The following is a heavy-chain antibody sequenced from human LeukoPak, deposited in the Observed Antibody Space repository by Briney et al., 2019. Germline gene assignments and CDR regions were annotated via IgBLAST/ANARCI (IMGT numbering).Heavy chain of an antibody. Sequence: SETLSLTCAVYGGSFSGYYWSWIRQPPGKGVEWIGEINHSGSTNYNPSLKSRVTISVDTSKNQFSLKLSSVTAADTAVYYCARATEGLAYCGGDCYPKYYFDYWGQGTLVTVSS. CDR2: INHSGST. CDR1: GGSFSGYY. J-gene: IGHJ4*02. D-gene: IGHD2-21*02. V-gene: IGHV4-34*01. CDR3: ARATEGLAYCGGDCYPKYYFDY.